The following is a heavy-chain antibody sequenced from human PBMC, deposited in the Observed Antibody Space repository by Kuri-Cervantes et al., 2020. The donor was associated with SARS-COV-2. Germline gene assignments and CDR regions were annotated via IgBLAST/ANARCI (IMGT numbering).Heavy chain of an antibody. D-gene: IGHD2-2*01. J-gene: IGHJ6*03. V-gene: IGHV3-23*01. CDR2: ISGSGGST. Sequence: GESLKISCAASGFTVSSYAMSWVRQAPGKGLEWVSAISGSGGSTYYADSVRGRFTISRDNSKNTLYLQMNSLRAEDTAVYYCAKPPHCSSTSCYGGYYTDVWGKGTTVTVSS. CDR3: AKPPHCSSTSCYGGYYTDV. CDR1: GFTVSSYA.